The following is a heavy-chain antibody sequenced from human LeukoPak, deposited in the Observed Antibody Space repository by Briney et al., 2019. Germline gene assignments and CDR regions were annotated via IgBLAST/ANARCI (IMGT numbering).Heavy chain of an antibody. CDR2: IYHSGST. V-gene: IGHV4-4*02. CDR1: GGSISSSNW. D-gene: IGHD2-2*01. J-gene: IGHJ3*02. CDR3: ARLAVVPADFDAFDI. Sequence: SETLSLTCAVSGGSISSSNWWSWVRQPPGKGLEWIGEIYHSGSTNYNPSLKSRVTISVDKSKNQFPLKLSSVTAADTAVYYCARLAVVPADFDAFDIWGQGTMVTVSS.